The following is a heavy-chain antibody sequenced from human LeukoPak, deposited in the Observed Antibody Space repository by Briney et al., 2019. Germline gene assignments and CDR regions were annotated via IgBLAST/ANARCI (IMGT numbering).Heavy chain of an antibody. Sequence: SETLSLTCTVSGGSISSSSYYWGWIRQPPGKGLEWIGSIYYSGSTNYNPSLKSRVTISVDTSKNQFSLKLSSVTAADTAVYYCARDNYGSGSNWFDPWGQGTLVTVSS. J-gene: IGHJ5*02. V-gene: IGHV4-39*07. CDR3: ARDNYGSGSNWFDP. CDR1: GGSISSSSYY. D-gene: IGHD3-10*01. CDR2: IYYSGST.